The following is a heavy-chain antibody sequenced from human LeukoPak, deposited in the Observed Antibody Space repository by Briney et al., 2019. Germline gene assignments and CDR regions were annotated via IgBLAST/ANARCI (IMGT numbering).Heavy chain of an antibody. J-gene: IGHJ4*02. CDR3: ARRVYGYYGSGSYFWFDY. D-gene: IGHD3-10*01. V-gene: IGHV4-38-2*01. Sequence: PSETLSLTCAVSGYSISSGYYWGWIRQPPGKGLEWIGSIYHSGSTYYNPSLKGRVTISVDTSKNQFSLKLSSVTAAVTAVYYCARRVYGYYGSGSYFWFDYWGQGTLVTVSS. CDR2: IYHSGST. CDR1: GYSISSGYY.